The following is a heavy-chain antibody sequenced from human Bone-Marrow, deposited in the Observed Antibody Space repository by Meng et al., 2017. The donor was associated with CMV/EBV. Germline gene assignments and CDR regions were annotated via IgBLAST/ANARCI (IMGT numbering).Heavy chain of an antibody. J-gene: IGHJ5*02. CDR3: VRLAVRGVIGP. D-gene: IGHD3-10*01. CDR2: MNPNSGNA. CDR1: GYTFTSYD. V-gene: IGHV1-8*01. Sequence: ASVKVYCKASGYTFTSYDINWVRQASGQGLEWLGWMNPNSGNAGYAQKFQGRVTMTRDTTISTSYMELTSLTSEDTAVYFCVRLAVRGVIGPWGQGTLVTVSS.